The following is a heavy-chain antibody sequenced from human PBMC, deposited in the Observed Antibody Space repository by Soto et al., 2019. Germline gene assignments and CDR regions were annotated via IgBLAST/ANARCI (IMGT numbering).Heavy chain of an antibody. CDR2: LTRGGTS. J-gene: IGHJ4*02. CDR1: GFTFSDYS. V-gene: IGHV3-23*01. CDR3: TKRDTTVPTPGNYFDS. Sequence: PGGSLRLSCAASGFTFSDYSMSWVRQTPERGLEWVSTLTRGGTSYYADSVQGRFTVSRDNSKNTVSLQMHSLRAEDTALYYCTKRDTTVPTPGNYFDSWGQGTLVTVSS. D-gene: IGHD1-1*01.